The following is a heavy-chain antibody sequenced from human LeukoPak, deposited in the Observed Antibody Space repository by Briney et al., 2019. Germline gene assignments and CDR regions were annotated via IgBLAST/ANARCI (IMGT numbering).Heavy chain of an antibody. CDR1: GFTFSNYP. CDR3: AKECGRDYDDRAFDI. J-gene: IGHJ3*02. Sequence: PGGSLRLFCAASGFTFSNYPMNWVRQSPERGLEWVSAISGTGGSTSYADSLKGRFTISRDNSKNTLYLQMSSLTAEDTAVYYCAKECGRDYDDRAFDIWGQGTMVTVSS. CDR2: ISGTGGST. V-gene: IGHV3-23*01. D-gene: IGHD3-22*01.